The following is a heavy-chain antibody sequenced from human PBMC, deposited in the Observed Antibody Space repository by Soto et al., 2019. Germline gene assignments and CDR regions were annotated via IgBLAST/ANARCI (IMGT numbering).Heavy chain of an antibody. D-gene: IGHD3-3*01. V-gene: IGHV1-69*05. Sequence: SVKVSCKASGGTFSSYAISWVRQAPGQGPEWMGGIIPIFGTANYAQKLQGRVTMTTDTSTSTAYMELRSLRSDDTAVYYCARDRDFWSGLDYWGQGTLVTVSS. J-gene: IGHJ4*02. CDR3: ARDRDFWSGLDY. CDR2: IIPIFGTA. CDR1: GGTFSSYA.